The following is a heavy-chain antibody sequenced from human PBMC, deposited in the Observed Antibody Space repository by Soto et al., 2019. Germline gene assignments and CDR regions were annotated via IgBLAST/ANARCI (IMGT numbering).Heavy chain of an antibody. V-gene: IGHV3-30*18. CDR3: AKDRYVPAAIADYFDY. Sequence: PGGSLRLSCAASGFTFSSYGMHWVRQAPGKGLEWVAVISYDGSNKYYADSVKGRFTISRDNSKNTLYLQMNSLRAEDTAVYYCAKDRYVPAAIADYFDYWGQGTLVTVSS. J-gene: IGHJ4*02. CDR2: ISYDGSNK. CDR1: GFTFSSYG. D-gene: IGHD2-2*01.